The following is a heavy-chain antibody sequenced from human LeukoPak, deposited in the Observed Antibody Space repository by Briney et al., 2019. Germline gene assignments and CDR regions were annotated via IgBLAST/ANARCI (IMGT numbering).Heavy chain of an antibody. CDR3: AGGTYYGSGSQPGYLNY. V-gene: IGHV3-53*01. D-gene: IGHD3-10*01. CDR2: MNNAGGT. Sequence: GGSLRLSWSASGFSVNNNYMNWVRQAPGKGLEWVSLMNNAGGTYYADSVRGRFTISRDSPKNTLYFQMNSLRPEDTAVYYCAGGTYYGSGSQPGYLNYRGQGTLVTVSS. CDR1: GFSVNNNY. J-gene: IGHJ4*02.